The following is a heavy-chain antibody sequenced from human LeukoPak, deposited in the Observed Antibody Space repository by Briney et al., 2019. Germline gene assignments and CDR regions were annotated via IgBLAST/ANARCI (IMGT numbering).Heavy chain of an antibody. Sequence: SETLSLTCTVSGGSINGNDYYWGWLRQPPGKGLEWIGSIYYRGSTYYNPSLKSRVTISVDTSKNQFFLRLSSVTAADTALYYCARTNYYFYYMDVWGRGTTVTVSS. CDR1: GGSINGNDYY. CDR3: ARTNYYFYYMDV. V-gene: IGHV4-39*01. J-gene: IGHJ6*03. D-gene: IGHD2-8*01. CDR2: IYYRGST.